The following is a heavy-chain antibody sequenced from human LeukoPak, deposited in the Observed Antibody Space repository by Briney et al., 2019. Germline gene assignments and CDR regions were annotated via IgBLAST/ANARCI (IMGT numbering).Heavy chain of an antibody. J-gene: IGHJ6*02. V-gene: IGHV3-13*01. CDR3: ARVLPKYFDFLTGFYYYYGMDV. Sequence: PGGSLRLSCAASGFTFSSYDMHWVRQATGKGLDWVSGIGSAGDTYYPDSVKGRFTISRDNAKNSLYLQMNSLRAGDTAVYYCARVLPKYFDFLTGFYYYYGMDVWGQGTTVTVSS. D-gene: IGHD3-9*01. CDR1: GFTFSSYD. CDR2: IGSAGDT.